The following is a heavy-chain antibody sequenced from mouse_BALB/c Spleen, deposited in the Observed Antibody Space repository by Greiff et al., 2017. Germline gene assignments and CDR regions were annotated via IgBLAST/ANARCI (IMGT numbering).Heavy chain of an antibody. CDR2: IDPANGNT. J-gene: IGHJ2*01. Sequence: DVKLQESGAELVKPGASVKLSCTASGFNIKDTYMHWVKQRPEQGLEWIGRIDPANGNTKYDPKFQGKATITADTSSNTAYLQLSSLTSEDTAVYYCARTPAFYFDYWGQGTTLTVSS. CDR1: GFNIKDTY. CDR3: ARTPAFYFDY. V-gene: IGHV14-3*02.